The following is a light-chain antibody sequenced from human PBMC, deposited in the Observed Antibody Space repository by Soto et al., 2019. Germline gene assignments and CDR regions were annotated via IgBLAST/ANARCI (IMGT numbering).Light chain of an antibody. CDR3: HQYGSSPLT. Sequence: EIVLTQSPGTLSLSPGEGATVSCRASQSVNSNLLAWFQQKPGQAPRLLIHDASRRATGIPDRFSGSGSGTDFTLSISRLEPEDFAVYYCHQYGSSPLTFGQGTKLEIK. CDR1: QSVNSNL. J-gene: IGKJ2*01. V-gene: IGKV3-20*01. CDR2: DAS.